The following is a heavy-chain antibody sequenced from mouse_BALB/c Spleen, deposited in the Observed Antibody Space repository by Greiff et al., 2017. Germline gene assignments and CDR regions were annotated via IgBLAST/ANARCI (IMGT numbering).Heavy chain of an antibody. V-gene: IGHV5-4*02. D-gene: IGHD2-4*01. J-gene: IGHJ2*01. Sequence: EVQRVESGGGLVKPGGSLKLSCAASGFTFSDYYMYWVRQTPEKRLEWVATISDGGSYTYYPDSVKGRFTISRDNAKNNLYLQMSSLKSEDTAMYYCAREGLHYWGQGTTLTVSS. CDR1: GFTFSDYY. CDR2: ISDGGSYT. CDR3: AREGLHY.